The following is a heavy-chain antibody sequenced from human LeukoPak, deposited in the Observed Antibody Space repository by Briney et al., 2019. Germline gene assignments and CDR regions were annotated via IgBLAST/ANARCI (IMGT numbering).Heavy chain of an antibody. J-gene: IGHJ4*02. CDR3: ARAGQGYYYDTSAYYYDY. V-gene: IGHV1-18*01. Sequence: ASVKVSCKASGYTFTSYGISWVRQAPGQGLEWMGWISAYNGNTNYAQKLQGRVTMTTDTSTSTAYMELRSLRSDDTAVYFCARAGQGYYYDTSAYYYDYWGQGTLVTVSP. CDR2: ISAYNGNT. D-gene: IGHD3-22*01. CDR1: GYTFTSYG.